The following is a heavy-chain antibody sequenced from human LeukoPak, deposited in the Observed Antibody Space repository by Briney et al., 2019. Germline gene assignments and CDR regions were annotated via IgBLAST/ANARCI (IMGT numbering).Heavy chain of an antibody. CDR2: IMPFLDVA. Sequence: GASVKVSCKASGGTFNDYTFSWVRQAPGQGLEWMGRIMPFLDVANYAPKFQGRVTLTADKSTSTAYMELSDLKSEDTAVYYCARDHCSGGSCHGGHWGQGTLVTVSS. J-gene: IGHJ4*02. CDR1: GGTFNDYT. V-gene: IGHV1-69*04. D-gene: IGHD2-15*01. CDR3: ARDHCSGGSCHGGH.